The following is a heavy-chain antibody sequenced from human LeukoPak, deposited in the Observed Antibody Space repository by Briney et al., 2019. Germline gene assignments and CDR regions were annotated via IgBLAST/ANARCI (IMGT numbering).Heavy chain of an antibody. V-gene: IGHV3-23*01. Sequence: QAGGSLRLSCAVFGFTFSSYAMSWVRQAPGKGLEWVSGISGSGGSTYYADSVKGRFSISRDNSKNTLYLQMNSLRAEDTAVYYCAKDPYQFLAWCFDLWGRGTLVTVSS. CDR3: AKDPYQFLAWCFDL. CDR1: GFTFSSYA. CDR2: ISGSGGST. J-gene: IGHJ2*01.